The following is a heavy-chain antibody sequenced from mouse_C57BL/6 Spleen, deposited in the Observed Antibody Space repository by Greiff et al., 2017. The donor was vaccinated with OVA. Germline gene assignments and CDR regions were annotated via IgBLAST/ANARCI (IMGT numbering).Heavy chain of an antibody. D-gene: IGHD6-1*01. Sequence: EVMLVESGGGLVKPGGSLKLSCAASGFTFSDYGMHWVRQAPEKGLEWVAYISSGSSTIYYADTVKGRFTISRDNAKNTLFLQMTSLRAEDTAMYYCARGANRGYYAMDYWGQGTSVTVSS. J-gene: IGHJ4*01. V-gene: IGHV5-17*01. CDR1: GFTFSDYG. CDR2: ISSGSSTI. CDR3: ARGANRGYYAMDY.